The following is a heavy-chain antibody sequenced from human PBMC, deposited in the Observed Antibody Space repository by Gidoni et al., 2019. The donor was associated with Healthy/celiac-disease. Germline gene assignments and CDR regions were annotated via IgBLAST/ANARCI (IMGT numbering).Heavy chain of an antibody. Sequence: QVQLQQWGAGLLKPSETLSLTCAVYGGSFSGYYWSWIRQPPGKGLEWIGEINHSGSTNYNPSLKSRVTISVDTSKNQFSLKLSSVTAADTAVYYCARIIRNWNYVDAFDIWGQGTMVTVSS. CDR2: INHSGST. V-gene: IGHV4-34*01. CDR1: GGSFSGYY. CDR3: ARIIRNWNYVDAFDI. D-gene: IGHD1-7*01. J-gene: IGHJ3*02.